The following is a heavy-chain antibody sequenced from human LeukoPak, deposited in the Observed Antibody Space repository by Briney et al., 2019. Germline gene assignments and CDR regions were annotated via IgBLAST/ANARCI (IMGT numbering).Heavy chain of an antibody. CDR3: ARGHGYSGGWYVLDY. Sequence: PSETLSLTCAVYGGSFRAYYWSWIRQPPGKGLEWIGEINHSGSTNYNPSLKSRVTISVDTAKTQFSLKVSTVTAADTAVYYCARGHGYSGGWYVLDYWGQGTLVTVSS. J-gene: IGHJ4*02. CDR2: INHSGST. D-gene: IGHD6-19*01. V-gene: IGHV4-34*01. CDR1: GGSFRAYY.